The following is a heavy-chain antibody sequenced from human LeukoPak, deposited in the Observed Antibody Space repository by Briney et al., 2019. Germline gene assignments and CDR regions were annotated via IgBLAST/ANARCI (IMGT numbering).Heavy chain of an antibody. D-gene: IGHD6-19*01. CDR3: ARGAYSSGSYYFDH. Sequence: SVKVSCKTSGGTFSSFAIAWVRQAPGQGLEWMGGIIPIFGTANYAQKFQGRVTITADESTSTAYMQLSSLRSEDTAVYYCARGAYSSGSYYFDHWGQGTLVTVSS. J-gene: IGHJ4*02. CDR2: IIPIFGTA. CDR1: GGTFSSFA. V-gene: IGHV1-69*13.